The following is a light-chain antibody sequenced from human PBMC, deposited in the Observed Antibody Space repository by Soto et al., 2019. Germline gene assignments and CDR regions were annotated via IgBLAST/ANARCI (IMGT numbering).Light chain of an antibody. J-gene: IGLJ3*02. CDR1: SSDVGGYNY. CDR3: SSYTTSNTRVV. CDR2: DVI. V-gene: IGLV2-14*03. Sequence: QSVLTQPASVSGSPGQLITISCTGTSSDVGGYNYVSWYQQYPGKAPKIMIYDVINRPSGVSNRFSGSKSGNTASLTISGLQTEDEADYYCSSYTTSNTRVVFGGGTQLTVL.